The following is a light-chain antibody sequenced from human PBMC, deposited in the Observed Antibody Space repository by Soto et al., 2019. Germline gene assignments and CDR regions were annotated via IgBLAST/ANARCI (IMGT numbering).Light chain of an antibody. CDR2: YVD. CDR1: SRDVGAYDY. V-gene: IGLV2-14*03. J-gene: IGLJ1*01. CDR3: CSYADGSIYF. Sequence: QSALTQPASVSGSPGQWITISCTGTSRDVGAYDYVSWYLQYPDKAPQLLIYYVDHRPSGVSSRFSGSKSGNTASLTISGLQAEDEGDYYCCSYADGSIYFFGTGTKLTVL.